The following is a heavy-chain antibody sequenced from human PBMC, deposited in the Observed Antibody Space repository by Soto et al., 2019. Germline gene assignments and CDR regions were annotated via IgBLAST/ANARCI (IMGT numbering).Heavy chain of an antibody. D-gene: IGHD5-18*01. CDR2: ISADNGNT. J-gene: IGHJ6*02. CDR3: ARCIQQDYYYGMDV. V-gene: IGHV1-18*01. Sequence: QAQLVQSGAEVKKPGASVKVSCKASGYTFYSHSISWVRQAPGQGLEWMGRISADNGNTNYAQKFRGRGTMTTDTSTSTVYMELSNLRSDDTAVYYCARCIQQDYYYGMDVWGQGTTVTVSS. CDR1: GYTFYSHS.